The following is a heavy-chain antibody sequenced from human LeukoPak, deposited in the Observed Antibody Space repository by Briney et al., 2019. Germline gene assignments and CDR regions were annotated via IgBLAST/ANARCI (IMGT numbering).Heavy chain of an antibody. CDR3: ARGVYIAAAQYGY. CDR2: IYYSGTT. J-gene: IGHJ4*02. D-gene: IGHD6-13*01. CDR1: GGSISSYY. V-gene: IGHV4-59*01. Sequence: PSETLSLTCTVSGGSISSYYWSWIRQPPGKGLEWIGYIYYSGTTNYNPSLKSRVTISVDTSKNQFPLKLSSVTAADTAVYYCARGVYIAAAQYGYWGQGTLVTVSS.